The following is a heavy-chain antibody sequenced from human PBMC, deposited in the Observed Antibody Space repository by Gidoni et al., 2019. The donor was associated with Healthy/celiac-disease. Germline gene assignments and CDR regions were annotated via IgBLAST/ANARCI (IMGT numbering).Heavy chain of an antibody. Sequence: EVQLVESGEGLVQPGGSLRLSCAASGFTFSSYAMHWVRQAPGKGLEYVSAISSNGGSTYYADSVKGRFTISRDNSKNTLYLQMGSLRAEDMAVYYCARGNRGEYSGYATNYYGMDVWGQGTTVTVSS. D-gene: IGHD5-12*01. CDR2: ISSNGGST. CDR3: ARGNRGEYSGYATNYYGMDV. J-gene: IGHJ6*02. V-gene: IGHV3-64*02. CDR1: GFTFSSYA.